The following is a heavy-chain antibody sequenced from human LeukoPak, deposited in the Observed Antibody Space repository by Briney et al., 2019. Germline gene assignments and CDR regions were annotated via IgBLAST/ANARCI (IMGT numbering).Heavy chain of an antibody. D-gene: IGHD3-10*01. Sequence: PGRPLRLSCAASGFTFSSYGMPWVRQAPGKGLEWVAVISYDGSNKYYADSVKGRFTISRDNSKNTLYLQMNSLRAEDTAVYYCAKDDYGSGSYYDYWGQGTLVTVSS. CDR2: ISYDGSNK. CDR3: AKDDYGSGSYYDY. CDR1: GFTFSSYG. V-gene: IGHV3-30*18. J-gene: IGHJ4*02.